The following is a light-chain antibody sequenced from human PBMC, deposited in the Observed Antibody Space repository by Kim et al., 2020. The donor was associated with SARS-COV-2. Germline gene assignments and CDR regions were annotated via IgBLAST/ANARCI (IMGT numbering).Light chain of an antibody. CDR1: QNIGSW. Sequence: LSASVGDRVTITCRASQNIGSWLAWYQQKPGKAPNLLIYKISNLQSGVPSRFSGSGSATEFTLTISSLQPADFATYYCHQYNSYSTFGQGTKLEIK. CDR3: HQYNSYST. V-gene: IGKV1-5*03. J-gene: IGKJ2*01. CDR2: KIS.